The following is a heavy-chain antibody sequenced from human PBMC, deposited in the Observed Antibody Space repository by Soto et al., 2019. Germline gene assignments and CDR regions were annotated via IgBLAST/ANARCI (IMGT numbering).Heavy chain of an antibody. CDR3: AREGVAPYYYYGMDV. J-gene: IGHJ6*02. D-gene: IGHD5-12*01. CDR2: ISSYNGDT. V-gene: IGHV1-18*01. Sequence: QVQLEQSGAEVKKPGASVKVSCKASGYTFTRSGISWVRQAPGQGPEWMGWISSYNGDTNYAQTFQGRVTMTTDTSTSTAYMELRSLRSDDRAVYYCAREGVAPYYYYGMDVWGQGTPVTVSS. CDR1: GYTFTRSG.